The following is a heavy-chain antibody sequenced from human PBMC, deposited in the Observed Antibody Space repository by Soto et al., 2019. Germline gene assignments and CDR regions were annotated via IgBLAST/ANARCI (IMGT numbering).Heavy chain of an antibody. J-gene: IGHJ5*02. Sequence: QVQLVQSGAEVKKPGSSVKVSCKASGGTFSSYTISWVRQAPGQGLEWMGRIIPILGIANYAQKFQGRVTITADKSTSTAYMELSSLRSEDTAVHYCAREARIVVVPAAHFDPWGQGTLVTVSS. CDR1: GGTFSSYT. V-gene: IGHV1-69*08. CDR3: AREARIVVVPAAHFDP. CDR2: IIPILGIA. D-gene: IGHD2-2*01.